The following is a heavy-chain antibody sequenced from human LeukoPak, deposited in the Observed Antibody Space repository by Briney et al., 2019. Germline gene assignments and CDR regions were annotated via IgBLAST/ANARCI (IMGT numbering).Heavy chain of an antibody. J-gene: IGHJ4*02. CDR3: ARDSAGNDY. D-gene: IGHD6-13*01. Sequence: QAGGALRLSCGASGFTFSTYWMSWVRQAPGKGLEWVANIKQDGSEKYYVDSVKGRFTISRDNAKNSLYLQMNSLRAEDTAMYYCARDSAGNDYWGQGTLVTVSS. V-gene: IGHV3-7*01. CDR2: IKQDGSEK. CDR1: GFTFSTYW.